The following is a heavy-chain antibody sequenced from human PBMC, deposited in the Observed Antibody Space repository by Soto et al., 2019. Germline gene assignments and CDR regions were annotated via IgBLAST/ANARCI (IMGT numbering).Heavy chain of an antibody. V-gene: IGHV3-23*01. CDR1: GFTFSSYA. CDR2: ISGSGGST. J-gene: IGHJ4*02. D-gene: IGHD2-2*01. Sequence: PGGSLRLSCAASGFTFSSYAMSWVRQAPGKGLEWVSAISGSGGSTYYADSVKGRFTISRDNSKNTLYLQMNSLRAEDTAVYYCAKFASTPYCSSTSCFKSLDYWGQGTLVTVSS. CDR3: AKFASTPYCSSTSCFKSLDY.